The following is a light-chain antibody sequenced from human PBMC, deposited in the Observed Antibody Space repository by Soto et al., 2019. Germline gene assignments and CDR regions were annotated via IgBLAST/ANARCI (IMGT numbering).Light chain of an antibody. CDR1: QSISSW. CDR2: DAS. V-gene: IGKV1-5*01. J-gene: IGKJ5*01. CDR3: QQYNSYSIT. Sequence: DIQMTKSPSTLSASVGDRVTMTCRASQSISSWLAWYQQKPGKAPKLLIYDASSLESGVPSRFSGSGSGTEFTLTISSLQPDDFATYYCQQYNSYSITFGQGTRLEI.